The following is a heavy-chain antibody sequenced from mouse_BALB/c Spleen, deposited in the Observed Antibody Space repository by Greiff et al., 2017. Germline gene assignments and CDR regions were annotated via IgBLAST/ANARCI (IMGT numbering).Heavy chain of an antibody. V-gene: IGHV2-6-4*01. J-gene: IGHJ2*01. D-gene: IGHD2-5*01. CDR2: IWGGGST. CDR3: ARDSNSHYFDY. CDR1: GFSLSRYS. Sequence: QVQLQQSGPGLVAPSQSLSISCTVSGFSLSRYSVHWVRQTPGKGLEWLGMIWGGGSTDYNSALKSRLSISKDNSTSQVFLKMNSLHTDDTALYYWARDSNSHYFDYWGQGTTLTVSS.